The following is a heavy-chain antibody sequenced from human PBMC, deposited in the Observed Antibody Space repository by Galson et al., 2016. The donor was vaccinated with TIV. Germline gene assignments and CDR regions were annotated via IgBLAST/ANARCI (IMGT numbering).Heavy chain of an antibody. CDR2: IIPVFGTT. D-gene: IGHD5-18*01. CDR3: ARSRGYSYGYVDP. J-gene: IGHJ5*02. V-gene: IGHV1-69*13. Sequence: SVKVSCKASGGTFNSYGISWVRQAPGQGLQWMGGIIPVFGTTKCSQDFQGRVAVTADESTGTAYMELSGLRFDDTAVYFCARSRGYSYGYVDPWGQGTLVTVSA. CDR1: GGTFNSYG.